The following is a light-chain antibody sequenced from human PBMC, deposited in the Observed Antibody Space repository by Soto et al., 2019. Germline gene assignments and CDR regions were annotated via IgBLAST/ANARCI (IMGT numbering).Light chain of an antibody. CDR3: QHYDNWPPIT. J-gene: IGKJ5*01. Sequence: EVVMTQSTATLSVSPLQRATLSGSSSQSVSSNLAWYQQKPGQAPRLLIYGASTRATGIPARFSGSGSGTELTLTISSLQSEDFAVYYCQHYDNWPPITFGQGTRLENK. CDR2: GAS. V-gene: IGKV3-15*01. CDR1: QSVSSN.